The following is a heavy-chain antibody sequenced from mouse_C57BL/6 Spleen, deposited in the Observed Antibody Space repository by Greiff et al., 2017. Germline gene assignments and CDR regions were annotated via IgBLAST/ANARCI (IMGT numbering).Heavy chain of an antibody. CDR1: GFTFSSYT. CDR2: ISGGGGNT. CDR3: ARNYGSSYNYAMDY. D-gene: IGHD1-1*01. J-gene: IGHJ4*01. V-gene: IGHV5-9*01. Sequence: EVHLVESGGGLVKPGGSLKLSCAASGFTFSSYTMSWVRQTPEKRLEWVGTISGGGGNTYYPDSVKGRFTITRDNAKNTLYLQMSSLRSEDTALYYCARNYGSSYNYAMDYWGQGTSVTVSS.